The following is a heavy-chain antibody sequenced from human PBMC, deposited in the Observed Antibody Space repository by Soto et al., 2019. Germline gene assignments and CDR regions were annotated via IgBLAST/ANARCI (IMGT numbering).Heavy chain of an antibody. V-gene: IGHV2-5*01. D-gene: IGHD6-6*01. CDR1: GFSLTTSGVG. J-gene: IGHJ5*02. CDR2: VYWNDDK. CDR3: VHRVTSAYSQKKYNSWYVSYWFDP. Sequence: QITLKESGPTLVKPTETLTLTCSFSGFSLTTSGVGVGWIRQPPGKALEWLAVVYWNDDKRYRPSLRSRLTITKDTSKNRVVLTMTNMDPVDTATYYCVHRVTSAYSQKKYNSWYVSYWFDPWGQGTLVTVSS.